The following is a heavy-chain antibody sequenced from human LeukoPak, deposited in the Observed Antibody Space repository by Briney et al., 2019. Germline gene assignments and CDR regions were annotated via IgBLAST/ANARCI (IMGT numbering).Heavy chain of an antibody. V-gene: IGHV1-2*06. CDR3: WTAVVVAATFKYYFDY. J-gene: IGHJ4*02. CDR2: INPNSGGT. Sequence: ASVKVSCKASGYTFTGCYMHWVRQAPGQGREWMGRINPNSGGTNYAQKFQGRVTMTRDTSISTAYMELSRLRSDDTAVYYCWTAVVVAATFKYYFDYWGQGTLVTVSS. D-gene: IGHD2-15*01. CDR1: GYTFTGCY.